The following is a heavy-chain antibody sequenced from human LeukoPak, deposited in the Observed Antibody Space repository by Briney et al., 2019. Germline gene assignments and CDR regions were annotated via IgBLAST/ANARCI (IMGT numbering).Heavy chain of an antibody. D-gene: IGHD5-24*01. V-gene: IGHV4-30-4*08. J-gene: IGHJ6*03. CDR2: IYYSGST. CDR3: ASSRPIRSTIRYYYMDV. Sequence: SETLSLTCTVSGGSISSGGYYWSWIRQPPGKGLEWIGYIYYSGSTSYNPSLKSRVTISVDTSKNHFSLKLSSVTAADTAVYYCASSRPIRSTIRYYYMDVWGKGTTVTVSS. CDR1: GGSISSGGYY.